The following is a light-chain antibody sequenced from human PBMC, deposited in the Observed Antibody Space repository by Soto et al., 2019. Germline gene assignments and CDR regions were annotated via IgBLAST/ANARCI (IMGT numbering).Light chain of an antibody. J-gene: IGLJ1*01. V-gene: IGLV1-47*01. Sequence: QPALTQRPSASGTPGQRVTISCSRSSSNIGSNYVYWYQQLPGTAPKLLIYRNNQRPSGVPDRFSGSKSGTSASLAISGLRSEDKTDYYCAAWDDSLSGPVFGTGTKVTVL. CDR2: RNN. CDR1: SSNIGSNY. CDR3: AAWDDSLSGPV.